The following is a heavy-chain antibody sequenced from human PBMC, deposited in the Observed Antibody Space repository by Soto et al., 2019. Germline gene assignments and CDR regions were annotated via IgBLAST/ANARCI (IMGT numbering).Heavy chain of an antibody. CDR1: GFTFSGSA. V-gene: IGHV3-73*01. Sequence: EVQLVESGGGLVQPGGSLKLSCAGSGFTFSGSAIHWVRQASGKGLEWVARIRDKGNNYSTGYAASVKGRFTISRDDSKSTAFLQMNSLNTEDTAVYYCARLDAPGGRAFDIWGQVTMVTVSS. J-gene: IGHJ3*02. CDR2: IRDKGNNYST. CDR3: ARLDAPGGRAFDI.